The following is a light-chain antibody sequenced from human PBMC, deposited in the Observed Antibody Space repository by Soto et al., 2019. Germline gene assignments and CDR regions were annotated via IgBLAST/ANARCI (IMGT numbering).Light chain of an antibody. J-gene: IGLJ1*01. V-gene: IGLV2-8*01. Sequence: QSAVTQPPSASGSPGQSVTISCTGTTSDIGAYNYVSWYQQRPGKAPKLIIYEVTRRPSGVPDRIFGSKSYTTASLTVSGLHAEDEADYYCSSFAGTNSFVFGTGTKVTVL. CDR2: EVT. CDR3: SSFAGTNSFV. CDR1: TSDIGAYNY.